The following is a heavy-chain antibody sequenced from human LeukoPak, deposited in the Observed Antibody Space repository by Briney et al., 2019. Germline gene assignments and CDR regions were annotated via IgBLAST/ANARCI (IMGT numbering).Heavy chain of an antibody. Sequence: SETLSLTCTVSGGSISSYYWSWIRQPPGKGLEWIGYIYYSGSTNYNPSLKGRVTISVDTSKNQFSLKLSSVTAADTAVYYCARVFGYYYGSGSYYNPSWFGPWGQGTLVTVSS. J-gene: IGHJ5*02. CDR1: GGSISSYY. CDR3: ARVFGYYYGSGSYYNPSWFGP. D-gene: IGHD3-10*01. V-gene: IGHV4-59*01. CDR2: IYYSGST.